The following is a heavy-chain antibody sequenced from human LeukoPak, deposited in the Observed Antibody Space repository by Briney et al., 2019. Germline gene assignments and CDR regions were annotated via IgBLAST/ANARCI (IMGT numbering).Heavy chain of an antibody. CDR3: AISYNYPTSEYAGNDAFDI. Sequence: APVKLSCKASGYNFASFDINWVRQAPGQGLEWMGWISTYNGNTNYAQKVQGRVTMTTDTSTSTAYMELRSLRSDDTAIYFCAISYNYPTSEYAGNDAFDIWGQGTLVTVS. CDR1: GYNFASFD. J-gene: IGHJ3*02. CDR2: ISTYNGNT. V-gene: IGHV1-18*01. D-gene: IGHD3-22*01.